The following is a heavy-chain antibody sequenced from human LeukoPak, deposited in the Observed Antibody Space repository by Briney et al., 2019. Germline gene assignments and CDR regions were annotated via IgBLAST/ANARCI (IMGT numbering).Heavy chain of an antibody. CDR2: ISHSGST. Sequence: PSETLSLTCAAYGGSFSGYNWSWIRQPPGKGLEWIAAISHSGSTNYNPSLKSRLTISVDTSKNKSSLKLSYVTAAGTAVYYGARGAPVVVAGTRLHWCDPWGQGTLVTVSS. CDR1: GGSFSGYN. D-gene: IGHD2-15*01. CDR3: ARGAPVVVAGTRLHWCDP. J-gene: IGHJ5*02. V-gene: IGHV4-34*01.